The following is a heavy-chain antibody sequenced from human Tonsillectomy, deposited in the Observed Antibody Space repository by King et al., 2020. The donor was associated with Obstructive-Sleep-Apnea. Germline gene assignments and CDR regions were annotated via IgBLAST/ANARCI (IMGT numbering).Heavy chain of an antibody. D-gene: IGHD3-16*01. CDR1: GFTFSNYG. J-gene: IGHJ4*02. V-gene: IGHV3-33*06. CDR3: AKDLRYLGYYFDH. CDR2: IWHDGSNE. Sequence: SCTASGFTFSNYGMHWVRQAPGKGLEWVAVIWHDGSNEYYADSAKGRFTISRDNSKNTLYLQMNRLRAGDTAVYYCAKDLRYLGYYFDHWGQGTLVTVSS.